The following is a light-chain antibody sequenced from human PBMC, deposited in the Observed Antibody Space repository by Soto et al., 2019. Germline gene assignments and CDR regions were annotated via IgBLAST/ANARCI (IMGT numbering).Light chain of an antibody. CDR2: AAS. CDR3: QQLQSYPIT. Sequence: DIQLTQSPSFLSASLGDRVTITCRASQGIGSYLAWYQHKPGKAPRLLIYAASTLQTGVPSRFSGSGSGTEFTLTISSLQPEDFATYYCQQLQSYPITFGQGTRLEI. V-gene: IGKV1-9*01. J-gene: IGKJ5*01. CDR1: QGIGSY.